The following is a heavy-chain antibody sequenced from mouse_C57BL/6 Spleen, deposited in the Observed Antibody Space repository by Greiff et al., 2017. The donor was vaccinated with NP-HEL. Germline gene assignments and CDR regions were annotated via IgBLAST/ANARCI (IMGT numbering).Heavy chain of an antibody. J-gene: IGHJ3*01. CDR3: ANYDPFAY. CDR1: GYTFTSYW. CDR2: IVPSDSYT. Sequence: QVQLQQPGAELVRPGTSVKLSCKASGYTFTSYWMHWVKQRPGQGLEWIGVIVPSDSYTNYNQKFKGKATLTVDTSSSTAYMQLSSLTSEDSAVYYCANYDPFAYWGQGTLVTVSA. D-gene: IGHD2-4*01. V-gene: IGHV1-59*01.